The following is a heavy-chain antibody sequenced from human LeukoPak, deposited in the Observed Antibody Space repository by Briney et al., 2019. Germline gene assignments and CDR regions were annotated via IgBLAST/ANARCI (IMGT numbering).Heavy chain of an antibody. V-gene: IGHV4-39*07. CDR1: GGSISSSSYY. CDR2: IYHSGST. Sequence: SETLSLTCTVSGGSISSSSYYWGWIRPPPGKGLEWIGSIYHSGSTYYNPSLKSRVTISVDTSKNQFSLKLSSVTAANTAVYYCARAAVVVTNWGQGTLATVSS. CDR3: ARAAVVVTN. J-gene: IGHJ4*02. D-gene: IGHD3-22*01.